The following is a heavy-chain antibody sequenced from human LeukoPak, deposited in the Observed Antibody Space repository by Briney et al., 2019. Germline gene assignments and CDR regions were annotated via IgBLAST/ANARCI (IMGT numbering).Heavy chain of an antibody. CDR1: GGTFSSYA. CDR2: IIPIFATA. D-gene: IGHD1-26*01. Sequence: ASVKVSCKASGGTFSSYAISWVRQAPGQGLEWMGGIIPIFATANYAQKFQGRVTITADESTSTAYMELSSLRSEDTAVYYCARGPTTTRSHFDYWGQGTLVTASS. CDR3: ARGPTTTRSHFDY. V-gene: IGHV1-69*13. J-gene: IGHJ4*02.